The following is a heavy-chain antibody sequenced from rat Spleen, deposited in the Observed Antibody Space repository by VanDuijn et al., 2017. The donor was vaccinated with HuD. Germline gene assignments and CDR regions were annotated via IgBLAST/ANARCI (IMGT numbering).Heavy chain of an antibody. J-gene: IGHJ3*01. V-gene: IGHV5S13*01. CDR3: ARQDTMGITRGWFAY. CDR2: ITNASGRT. D-gene: IGHD1-9*01. CDR1: GFAFRNYG. Sequence: EVQLVESGGGLVEPGRSLKLSCAASGFAFRNYGMAWVRQTLTKGLEWVAFITNASGRTYYPDSVKGRFTLSRDNAKSTLYLQMGSLRSDDTATYYCARQDTMGITRGWFAYWGQGTLVTVSS.